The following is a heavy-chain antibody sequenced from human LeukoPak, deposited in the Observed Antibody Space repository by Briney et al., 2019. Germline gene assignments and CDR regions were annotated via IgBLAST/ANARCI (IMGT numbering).Heavy chain of an antibody. V-gene: IGHV4-59*08. CDR1: GGSISSYY. J-gene: IGHJ4*02. D-gene: IGHD6-19*01. CDR3: ARHDQWLGYFDY. Sequence: SETLSLTCTVSGGSISSYYWSWIRQPPGKELEWIGYIYSSGSTNCNPSLKSRVTISVDTSKNQFSLKLSSVTAADTSVYYCARHDQWLGYFDYWGQGTLVTVSS. CDR2: IYSSGST.